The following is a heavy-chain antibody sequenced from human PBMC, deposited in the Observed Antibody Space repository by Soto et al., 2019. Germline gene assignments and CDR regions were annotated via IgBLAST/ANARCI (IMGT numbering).Heavy chain of an antibody. CDR1: GGTFSSYA. V-gene: IGHV1-69*01. CDR2: IIPIFGTA. CDR3: ASITRDGYNAFYFDY. J-gene: IGHJ4*02. Sequence: QVQLVQSGAEVKKPGSSVKVSCKASGGTFSSYAISWVRQAPGQGLEWMGGIIPIFGTANYAQKFQGRVTITADESTRTAYMELSSLRSEDTAVYYCASITRDGYNAFYFDYWGQGTLVTVSS. D-gene: IGHD5-12*01.